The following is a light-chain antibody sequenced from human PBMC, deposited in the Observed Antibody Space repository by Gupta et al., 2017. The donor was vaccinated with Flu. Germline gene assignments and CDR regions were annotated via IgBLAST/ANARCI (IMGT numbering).Light chain of an antibody. CDR2: DAS. CDR1: QGVGSY. Sequence: ERATLACRASQGVGSYLAWYQQKPGQVPRLLIYDASNRATGIPARFSGSGSGTDFTLTISSLEPEDFAVYYCQQRSNWPPITFGQGTRLEIK. CDR3: QQRSNWPPIT. J-gene: IGKJ5*01. V-gene: IGKV3-11*01.